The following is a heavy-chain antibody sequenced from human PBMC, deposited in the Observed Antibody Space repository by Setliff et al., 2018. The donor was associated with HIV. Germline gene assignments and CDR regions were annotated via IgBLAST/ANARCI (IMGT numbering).Heavy chain of an antibody. CDR2: ISGSGGST. CDR1: GFTFISYV. Sequence: GGSLRLSCTASGFTFISYVIHWVRQAPGKGLEWVSAISGSGGSTYYADSVKGRFTISRDNAKNSLYLQMNSLRAEDTAVYYCARDYYDSSGYYYRDAFDMWGQGTMVTVSS. D-gene: IGHD3-22*01. CDR3: ARDYYDSSGYYYRDAFDM. J-gene: IGHJ3*02. V-gene: IGHV3-48*03.